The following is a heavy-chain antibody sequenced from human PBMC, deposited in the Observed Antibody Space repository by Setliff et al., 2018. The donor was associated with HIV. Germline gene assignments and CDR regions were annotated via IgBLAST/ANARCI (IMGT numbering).Heavy chain of an antibody. CDR3: ARPVSKYFYGMDV. Sequence: SETLSLTCNVSGVSISSHYWSWIRQPPGKGLEWIGTLYHAGSTSYNSSLKSRVTISGDTSKNLFSLKVTSVTAADTAVYYCARPVSKYFYGMDVWGLGTTVTVSS. CDR1: GVSISSHY. CDR2: LYHAGST. J-gene: IGHJ6*02. V-gene: IGHV4-59*11.